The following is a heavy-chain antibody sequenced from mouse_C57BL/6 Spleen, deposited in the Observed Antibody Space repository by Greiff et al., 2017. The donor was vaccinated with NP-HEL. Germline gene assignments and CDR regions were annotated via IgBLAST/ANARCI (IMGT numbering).Heavy chain of an antibody. CDR3: ARQLRLYYYAMDY. J-gene: IGHJ4*01. D-gene: IGHD3-2*02. CDR2: IYPGDGDT. CDR1: GYAFSSYW. V-gene: IGHV1-80*01. Sequence: QVQLKESGAELVKPGASVKISCKASGYAFSSYWMNWVKQRPGKGLEWIGQIYPGDGDTNYNGKFKGKATLTADKSSSTAYMQLSSLTSEDSAVYFCARQLRLYYYAMDYWGQGTSVTVSS.